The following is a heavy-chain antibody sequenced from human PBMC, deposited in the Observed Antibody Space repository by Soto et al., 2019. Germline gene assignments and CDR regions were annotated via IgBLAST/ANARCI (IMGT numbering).Heavy chain of an antibody. J-gene: IGHJ4*02. CDR3: ARLTLAQDSSGYHIFDY. D-gene: IGHD3-22*01. CDR2: ISGSDGRT. CDR1: GFTFSTYG. Sequence: PGGSLRLSCAASGFTFSTYGMHWVRQAPGKGLEAFSSISGSDGRTYYTDSVKGRFTISRDNSKNTLYLQMSSLRVEDTAIYYCARLTLAQDSSGYHIFDYWGLGTLVTVSS. V-gene: IGHV3-23*01.